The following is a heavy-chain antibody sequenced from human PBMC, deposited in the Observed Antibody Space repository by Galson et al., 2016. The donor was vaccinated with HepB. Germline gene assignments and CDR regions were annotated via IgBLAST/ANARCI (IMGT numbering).Heavy chain of an antibody. D-gene: IGHD3-16*01. Sequence: SLRLSCAASGFTSSNHWMSWVRQAPGKGLEWVAGISQDGGKKDYLESVKGRFTISRDNAKNSLCLQMDNLRAEDTAVCYCARIIRTFAELDSWGQGTLVTVAS. CDR2: ISQDGGKK. V-gene: IGHV3-7*01. CDR1: GFTSSNHW. CDR3: ARIIRTFAELDS. J-gene: IGHJ4*02.